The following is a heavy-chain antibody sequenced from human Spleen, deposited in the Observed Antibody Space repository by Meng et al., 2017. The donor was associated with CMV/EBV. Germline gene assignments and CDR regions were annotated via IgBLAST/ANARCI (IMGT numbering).Heavy chain of an antibody. V-gene: IGHV3-30*02. D-gene: IGHD1-7*01. CDR2: IRYDGSNK. CDR3: AKDLSGITGTTY. CDR1: GFTFTTYS. Sequence: GGSLRLSCAASGFTFTTYSMHWVRQAPGKGLEWVAFIRYDGSNKYYADSVKGRFTISRDNSKNTLYLQMNSLRAEDTAVYYCAKDLSGITGTTYWGQGTLVTVSS. J-gene: IGHJ4*02.